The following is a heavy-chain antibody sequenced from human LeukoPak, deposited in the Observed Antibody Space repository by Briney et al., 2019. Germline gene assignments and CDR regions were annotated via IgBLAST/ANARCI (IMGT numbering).Heavy chain of an antibody. V-gene: IGHV7-4-1*02. D-gene: IGHD3-22*01. CDR3: ARVVRSDYYDSSGYLDY. Sequence: GASVKVSCKASGYTFTSYVMNWVRQAPGQGLEWMGWINTNTGNPTYAQGFTGRSVFSLDTSVSTAYLQISSLKAEDTAVYYCARVVRSDYYDSSGYLDYWGQGTLVTVSS. CDR2: INTNTGNP. CDR1: GYTFTSYV. J-gene: IGHJ4*02.